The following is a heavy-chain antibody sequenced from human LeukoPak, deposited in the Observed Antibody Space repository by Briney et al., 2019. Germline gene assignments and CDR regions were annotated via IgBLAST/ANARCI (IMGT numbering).Heavy chain of an antibody. D-gene: IGHD6-13*01. J-gene: IGHJ4*02. CDR2: INSDGSST. Sequence: PGGSLRLSCAASGFTFSSYWMHWVGQAPGKGLVWVSRINSDGSSTSYADSVKGRFTISRDNAKNTVYLQMNSLRAEDTAVYYCARWAATGDFDYWGQGTLVTVPS. CDR3: ARWAATGDFDY. CDR1: GFTFSSYW. V-gene: IGHV3-74*01.